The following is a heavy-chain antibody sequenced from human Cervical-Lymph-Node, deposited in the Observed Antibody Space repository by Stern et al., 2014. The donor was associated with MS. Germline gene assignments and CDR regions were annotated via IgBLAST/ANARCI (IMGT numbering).Heavy chain of an antibody. CDR1: GGAFSSYN. V-gene: IGHV1-69*01. CDR3: ARESGRWFAP. J-gene: IGHJ5*02. Sequence: QLVQSGTEVKKPGSSVKISCQASGGAFSSYNISWVRQALGQGPEWMVGIIPSVDEATYAQRFQGRLTITAEASTNVIYMELSSLRSEDTATYYCARESGRWFAPWGQGTRVIVS. CDR2: IIPSVDEA.